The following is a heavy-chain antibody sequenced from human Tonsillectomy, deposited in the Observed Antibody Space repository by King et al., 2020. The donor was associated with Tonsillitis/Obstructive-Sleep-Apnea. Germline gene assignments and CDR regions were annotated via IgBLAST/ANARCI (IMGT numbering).Heavy chain of an antibody. J-gene: IGHJ4*02. CDR1: GYTFTDYY. D-gene: IGHD3-3*01. CDR3: VSYYDFWIA. Sequence: VQLVESGAEVKKPGASVTVSCKTSGYTFTDYYMHWVRQAPGHGLEWMGRINPNSGGTNYAQKFQGRVTMTRDTSISTAYMDLSRLRSDDTAVYCCVSYYDFWIAWGQGTLVTVSS. V-gene: IGHV1-2*06. CDR2: INPNSGGT.